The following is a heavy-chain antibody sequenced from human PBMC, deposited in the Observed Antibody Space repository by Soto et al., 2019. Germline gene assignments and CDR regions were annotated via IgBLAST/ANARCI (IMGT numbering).Heavy chain of an antibody. CDR3: ARLESFGSLNWFDP. D-gene: IGHD5-18*01. Sequence: ASVKVSCKASGYTFTNNDVSWVRQATGQGLEWMGWMNPGSGDTGYAQKFQGRVTMTRDISIATAYMELNSLTSEDTAIYYCARLESFGSLNWFDPWGQGNLVTVSS. CDR1: GYTFTNND. J-gene: IGHJ5*02. CDR2: MNPGSGDT. V-gene: IGHV1-8*02.